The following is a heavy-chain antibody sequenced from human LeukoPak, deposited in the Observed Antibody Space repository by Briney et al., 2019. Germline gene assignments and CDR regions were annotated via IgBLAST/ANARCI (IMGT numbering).Heavy chain of an antibody. V-gene: IGHV2-5*01. CDR1: GFSLNTNAVA. D-gene: IGHD4-17*01. CDR3: VHRTMVTSVDH. Sequence: SGPTLVKPTQTLTLTCTFSGFSLNTNAVAVGWVRQPPRQALEWLTFIYGNDDRRYSPPLASRLTITKDTSKNQVVLTMTDMDYVDTATYYCVHRTMVTSVDHWGQGTLVTVSS. J-gene: IGHJ4*02. CDR2: IYGNDDR.